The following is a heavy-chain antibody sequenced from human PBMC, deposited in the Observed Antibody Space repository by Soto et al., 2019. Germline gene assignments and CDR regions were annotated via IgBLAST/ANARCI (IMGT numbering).Heavy chain of an antibody. CDR1: GFTFTDYW. D-gene: IGHD3-10*01. CDR3: ARGARGYYYMDV. J-gene: IGHJ6*03. Sequence: GGSLSLSCAASGFTFTDYWMHWVRQVPGEGLVWVSRVKYDVSSTNYADSVKGRFTISRDNAKNTLYLQMNSLRNEDTAVYFCARGARGYYYMDVWGKGTTVTVS. V-gene: IGHV3-74*01. CDR2: VKYDVSST.